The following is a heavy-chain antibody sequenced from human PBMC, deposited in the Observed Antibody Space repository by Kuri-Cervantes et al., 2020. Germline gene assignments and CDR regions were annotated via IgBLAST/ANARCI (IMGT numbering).Heavy chain of an antibody. J-gene: IGHJ3*02. CDR1: GFTFSDFG. V-gene: IGHV3-30*03. Sequence: GGSLRLSCAASGFTFSDFGIHWVRQAPGKGLEWVAVISFNGNNKNYADSVKGRFTISRDNAKNSLYLQMNSLRAEDTAVYYCARRDLHDAFDIWGQGTMVTVSS. CDR3: ARRDLHDAFDI. CDR2: ISFNGNNK.